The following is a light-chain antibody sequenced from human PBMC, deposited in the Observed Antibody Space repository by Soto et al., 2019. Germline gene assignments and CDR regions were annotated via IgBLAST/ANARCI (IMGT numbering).Light chain of an antibody. J-gene: IGKJ4*01. V-gene: IGKV3-11*01. CDR1: QSVSSY. CDR2: DAS. Sequence: EIVLTQSPANLSLSPGERATLSCRASQSVSSYLAWYQQKPGQAPRLLIYDASNRATGIPARFSGSGSGTDFTLTISSLDPEDFAVYYCQQYGYSPLTFGGGTKVEI. CDR3: QQYGYSPLT.